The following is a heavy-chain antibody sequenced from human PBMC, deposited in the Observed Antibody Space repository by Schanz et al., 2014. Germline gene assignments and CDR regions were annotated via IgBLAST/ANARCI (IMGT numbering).Heavy chain of an antibody. CDR3: ARGRTFDY. V-gene: IGHV1-18*04. Sequence: QVQLVQSGAEVKKPGASVKVSCKASGGTFSTYPINWLRQAPGQGLEWMGWITAYNGDTNYALKLQGRVTMTTDTSTGTAYMELRSLRSDDTALYYCARGRTFDYWGQGTLVTVSS. CDR1: GGTFSTYP. CDR2: ITAYNGDT. J-gene: IGHJ4*02.